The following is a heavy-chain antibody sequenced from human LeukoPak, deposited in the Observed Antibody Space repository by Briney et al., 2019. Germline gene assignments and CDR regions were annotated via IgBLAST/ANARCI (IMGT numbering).Heavy chain of an antibody. V-gene: IGHV4-31*03. CDR2: IYYSGST. CDR3: ARTGITMVRGVIINPQNYFDY. J-gene: IGHJ4*02. CDR1: GGSISSGGYY. D-gene: IGHD3-10*01. Sequence: KPSQTLSLTCTVSGGSISSGGYYWSWIRQHPGKGLEWIGYIYYSGSTYYNPSLKSRVTISVDTSKNQFPLKLSSVTAADTAVYYCARTGITMVRGVIINPQNYFDYWGQGTLVTVSS.